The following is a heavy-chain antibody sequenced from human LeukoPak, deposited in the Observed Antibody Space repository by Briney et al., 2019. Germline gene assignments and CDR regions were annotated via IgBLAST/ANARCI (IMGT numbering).Heavy chain of an antibody. J-gene: IGHJ6*03. V-gene: IGHV3-11*01. CDR2: ISSSGSTI. Sequence: GGSLRLSCAASGFTFSDYYMSWIRQAPGKGLEWVSYISSSGSTIYYADSVKGRFTISRDNAKNSLYLQMNSLRAEDTAVYYCAGERPDYYDSSGYYMDVWGKGTTVTVSS. CDR1: GFTFSDYY. D-gene: IGHD3-22*01. CDR3: AGERPDYYDSSGYYMDV.